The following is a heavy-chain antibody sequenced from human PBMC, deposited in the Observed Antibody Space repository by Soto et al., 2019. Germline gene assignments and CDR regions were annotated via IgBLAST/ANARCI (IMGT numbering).Heavy chain of an antibody. D-gene: IGHD3-3*01. CDR1: GYTFTDYD. J-gene: IGHJ4*02. Sequence: QVQLVQSGAEVEKPGASVKVSCKASGYTFTDYDINWMRQATGQGLEWMGWMNPNNGNTGYAQKFQGRVTMTRDTSTSTAYMELSSLTSDDTAVYYCARNTRQNEDFDYWGQGTLVTVSS. V-gene: IGHV1-8*01. CDR3: ARNTRQNEDFDY. CDR2: MNPNNGNT.